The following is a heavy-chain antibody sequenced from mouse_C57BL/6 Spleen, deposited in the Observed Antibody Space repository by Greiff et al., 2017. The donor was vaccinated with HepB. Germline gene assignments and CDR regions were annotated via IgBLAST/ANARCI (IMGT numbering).Heavy chain of an antibody. D-gene: IGHD1-1*01. CDR1: GYTFTSYG. V-gene: IGHV1-81*01. CDR3: ARAFTTVGARGYYFDY. CDR2: IYPRSGNT. Sequence: QVQLQQSGAELARPGASVKLSCKASGYTFTSYGISWVKQRTGQGLEWIGEIYPRSGNTYYNEKFKGKATLTADKSSSTAYMELRSLTSEDSAVYCCARAFTTVGARGYYFDYWGQGTTLTVSS. J-gene: IGHJ2*01.